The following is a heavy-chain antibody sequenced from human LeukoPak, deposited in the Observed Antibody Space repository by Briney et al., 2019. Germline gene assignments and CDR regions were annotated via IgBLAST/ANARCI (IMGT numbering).Heavy chain of an antibody. D-gene: IGHD3-10*01. CDR3: ARSYGSGRTNGYPDY. J-gene: IGHJ4*02. V-gene: IGHV4-39*01. CDR1: SGSISSSSYY. CDR2: IYYSGST. Sequence: PSETLSLTCTVSSGSISSSSYYWGWIRQPPGKGLEWIGSIYYSGSTYYNPSLKSRVTISVDTSKNQFSLKLSSVTAADTAVYYCARSYGSGRTNGYPDYWGQGTLVTVSS.